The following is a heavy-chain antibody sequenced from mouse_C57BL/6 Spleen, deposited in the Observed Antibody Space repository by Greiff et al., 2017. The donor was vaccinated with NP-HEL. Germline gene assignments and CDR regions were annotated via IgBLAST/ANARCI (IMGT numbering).Heavy chain of an antibody. CDR1: GYTFTDYE. J-gene: IGHJ2*01. CDR2: IDPETGGT. V-gene: IGHV1-15*01. Sequence: QVQLQQSGAELVRPGASVTLSCKASGYTFTDYEMHWVKQTPVHGLEWIGAIDPETGGTAYNQKFKGKAILTADKSSSTAYMELRSLTSEDSAVYYCTRHAQATPFDDWGQCTTLTVAS. D-gene: IGHD3-2*02. CDR3: TRHAQATPFDD.